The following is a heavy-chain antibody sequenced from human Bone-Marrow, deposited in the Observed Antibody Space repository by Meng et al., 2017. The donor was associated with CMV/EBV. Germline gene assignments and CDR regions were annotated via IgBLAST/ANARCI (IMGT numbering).Heavy chain of an antibody. Sequence: SGPTLVKPTQTLTLTCTFSGFSLSTSGVGVGWIRQPPGKALEWLALIYWNDDKRYSPSLKSRLTITKDTSKNQVVLTMTNMDPVDTATYYCARIREYHGVYYFDYWGQGTLVAVSS. J-gene: IGHJ4*02. V-gene: IGHV2-5*01. CDR2: IYWNDDK. CDR1: GFSLSTSGVG. D-gene: IGHD2-2*01. CDR3: ARIREYHGVYYFDY.